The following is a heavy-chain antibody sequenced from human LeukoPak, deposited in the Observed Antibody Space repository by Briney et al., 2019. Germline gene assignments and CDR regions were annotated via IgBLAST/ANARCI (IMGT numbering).Heavy chain of an antibody. CDR1: GFTFSSYA. J-gene: IGHJ4*02. CDR2: ISGSGGST. Sequence: GGSLRLSCAASGFTFSSYAMSWVRQAPGQELEWVSAISGSGGSTYYADSVTGRFTISRDNSKNTLYLQMNSLRAEDTAVYYCAREPTYYYGSGSYYTDYWGQGTLVTVSS. D-gene: IGHD3-10*01. CDR3: AREPTYYYGSGSYYTDY. V-gene: IGHV3-23*01.